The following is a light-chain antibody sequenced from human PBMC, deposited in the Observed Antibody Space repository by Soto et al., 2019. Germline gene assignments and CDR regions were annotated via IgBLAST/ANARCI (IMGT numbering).Light chain of an antibody. CDR3: SSYTSSSTPRYYV. CDR2: EVS. J-gene: IGLJ1*01. CDR1: SSDVGGYNY. Sequence: QSVLTQPASVSGSPGQSITISCTGTSSDVGGYNYVSWYQQHPGKAPKLMIYEVSNRPSGVSNRFSGSKSGNTASLTISGLQAEDEADYYCSSYTSSSTPRYYVFGTGTKLTVL. V-gene: IGLV2-14*01.